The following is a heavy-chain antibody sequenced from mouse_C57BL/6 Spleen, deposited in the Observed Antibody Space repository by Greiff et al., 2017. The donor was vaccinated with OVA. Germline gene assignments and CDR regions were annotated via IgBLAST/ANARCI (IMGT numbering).Heavy chain of an antibody. CDR1: GYTFTSYW. D-gene: IGHD1-1*01. CDR3: AGTVVATGAMDY. CDR2: IDPSDSYT. V-gene: IGHV1-59*01. Sequence: VQLQQPGAELVRPGTSVKLSCKASGYTFTSYWMHWVKQRPGQGLEWIGVIDPSDSYTNYNQKFKGKATLTVDTSSSTAYMQLSSLTSEDSAVYYCAGTVVATGAMDYWGQGTSVTVSS. J-gene: IGHJ4*01.